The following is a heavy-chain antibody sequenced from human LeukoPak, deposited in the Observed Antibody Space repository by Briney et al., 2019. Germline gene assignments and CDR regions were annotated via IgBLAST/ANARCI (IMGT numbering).Heavy chain of an antibody. D-gene: IGHD6-13*01. CDR1: GFTFSRYG. CDR3: AKELSAGTGGGWEDYFDY. J-gene: IGHJ4*02. Sequence: GGSLRLSCAASGFTFSRYGMHWVRQAPGKGLEWVAVIWYDGSNRYYGDSVKGRFTISRDNSKSTLYLQMNSLRAEDTAVYYCAKELSAGTGGGWEDYFDYWGQGTLVTVSS. CDR2: IWYDGSNR. V-gene: IGHV3-30*02.